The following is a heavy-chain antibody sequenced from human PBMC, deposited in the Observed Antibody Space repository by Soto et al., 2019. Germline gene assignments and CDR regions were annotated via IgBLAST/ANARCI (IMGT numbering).Heavy chain of an antibody. Sequence: PSETLSLTCAVSGGSISSGGYSWSWIRQPPGKGLEWIGYIYHSGSTYYNPSLKSRVTISVDRSKNQFSLKLSSVTAADTAVYYCARWPYGDSNGMDVWGQGTTVTVSS. D-gene: IGHD4-17*01. CDR3: ARWPYGDSNGMDV. V-gene: IGHV4-30-2*01. CDR1: GGSISSGGYS. J-gene: IGHJ6*02. CDR2: IYHSGST.